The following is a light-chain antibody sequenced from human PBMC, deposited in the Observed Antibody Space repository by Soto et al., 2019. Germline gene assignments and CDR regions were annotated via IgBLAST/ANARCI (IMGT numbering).Light chain of an antibody. CDR2: AAS. V-gene: IGKV1-39*01. CDR1: QTLNNY. J-gene: IGKJ4*01. Sequence: IQMTQSPSSVSASVGDRVTITCRASQTLNNYLTWFQQKPGKAPKVLIYAASTLQSGVPSRFSGSGSGAEFTLTISSLQPEDFATYYCQQSFSPLLTFGGGIKVDIK. CDR3: QQSFSPLLT.